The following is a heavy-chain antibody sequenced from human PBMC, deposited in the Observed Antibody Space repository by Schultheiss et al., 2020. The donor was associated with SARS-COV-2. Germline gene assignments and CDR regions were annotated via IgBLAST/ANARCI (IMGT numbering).Heavy chain of an antibody. D-gene: IGHD2-2*01. Sequence: ASVKVSCKASGGTFSSYAISWVRQAPGQGLEWMGWINPNSGGTNYAQKFQGRVTMTRNTSISTAYMELSSLRSEDTAVYYCARDHDSDTVDETPTSSWDWYFDLWGRGTPVTVSS. V-gene: IGHV1-8*02. CDR1: GGTFSSYA. CDR3: ARDHDSDTVDETPTSSWDWYFDL. J-gene: IGHJ2*01. CDR2: INPNSGGT.